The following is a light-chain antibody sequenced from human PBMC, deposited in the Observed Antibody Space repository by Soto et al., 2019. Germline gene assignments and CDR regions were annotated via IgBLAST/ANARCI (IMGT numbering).Light chain of an antibody. CDR3: QQRRNWPPFT. J-gene: IGKJ2*01. CDR2: DVS. CDR1: QIVDSY. V-gene: IGKV3-11*01. Sequence: EVVLTQSPATLSLSPGERATLSCRASQIVDSYLDWYQQRPGQAPRLLIYDVSNRAPGIPARFSGGGSGTDFTLTISSLEPEDFAVYYCQQRRNWPPFTFGQGTKLEIK.